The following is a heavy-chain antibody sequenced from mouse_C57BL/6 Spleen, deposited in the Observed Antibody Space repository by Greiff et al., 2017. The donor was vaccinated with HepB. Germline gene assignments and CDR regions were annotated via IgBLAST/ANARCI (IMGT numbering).Heavy chain of an antibody. D-gene: IGHD2-4*01. J-gene: IGHJ3*01. Sequence: VQLQQSGPELVKPGASVKISCKASGYAFSSSWMNWVKQRPGKGLEWIGRIYPGDGDTNYNGKFKGKATLTADKSSSTAYMQLSSLTSEDSAVYFCAIYYDYDAWFAYWGQGTLVTVSA. CDR3: AIYYDYDAWFAY. V-gene: IGHV1-82*01. CDR2: IYPGDGDT. CDR1: GYAFSSSW.